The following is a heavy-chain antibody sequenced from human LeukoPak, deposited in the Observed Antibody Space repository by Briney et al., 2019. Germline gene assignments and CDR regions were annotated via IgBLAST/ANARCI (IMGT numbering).Heavy chain of an antibody. Sequence: GGSLRLSCAASGFTFSSYWMHWVRQAPGKGLVWVSRINSDGSSTSYADSVKGRFTISRDNAKNTLYLQMNSLRAEDKAVYYCARGYSNGPASLVDYWGQGTLVTVSS. D-gene: IGHD5-18*01. CDR3: ARGYSNGPASLVDY. J-gene: IGHJ4*02. CDR1: GFTFSSYW. CDR2: INSDGSST. V-gene: IGHV3-74*01.